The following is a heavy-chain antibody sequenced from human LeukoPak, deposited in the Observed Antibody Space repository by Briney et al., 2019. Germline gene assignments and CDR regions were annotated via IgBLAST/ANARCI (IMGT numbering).Heavy chain of an antibody. Sequence: SETLSLTCTVSGGSISTYYWSWIRQPPGKGLEWIGYIHYSGSTNYNPSLKSRVTISVDTSKHQFSLKLSSVTAADTAVYYCARGYFDNSGYSAPFHYWGQGTLVTVSS. CDR1: GGSISTYY. J-gene: IGHJ4*02. D-gene: IGHD3-22*01. CDR2: IHYSGST. V-gene: IGHV4-59*01. CDR3: ARGYFDNSGYSAPFHY.